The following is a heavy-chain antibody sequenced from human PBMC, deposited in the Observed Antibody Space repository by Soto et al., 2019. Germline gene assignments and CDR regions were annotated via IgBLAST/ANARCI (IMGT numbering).Heavy chain of an antibody. D-gene: IGHD3-10*01. V-gene: IGHV1-18*01. CDR2: ISAYNGNT. Sequence: QVQLVQSGAEVKKPGASVKVSCKASGYTFTSYGISWARQAPGQGLEWMGWISAYNGNTNYAQKLQGRVTMTTDTSTSTAYMELRSLRSDDTAVYYCARDVDGSGSYPLYYYYDGMDVWGQGTTVTVSS. J-gene: IGHJ6*02. CDR3: ARDVDGSGSYPLYYYYDGMDV. CDR1: GYTFTSYG.